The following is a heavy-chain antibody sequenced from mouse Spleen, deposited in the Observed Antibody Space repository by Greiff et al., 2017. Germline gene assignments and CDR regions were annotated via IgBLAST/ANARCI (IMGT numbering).Heavy chain of an antibody. J-gene: IGHJ4*01. D-gene: IGHD3-3*01. CDR3: ASSRGGMDY. CDR2: ISNGGGST. V-gene: IGHV5-12*01. CDR1: GFTFSDYY. Sequence: EVQVVESGGGLVQPGGSLKLSCAASGFTFSDYYMYWVRQTPEKRLEWVAYISNGGGSTYYPDTVKGRFTISRDNAKNTLYLQMSRLKSEDTAMYYCASSRGGMDYWGQGTSVTVSS.